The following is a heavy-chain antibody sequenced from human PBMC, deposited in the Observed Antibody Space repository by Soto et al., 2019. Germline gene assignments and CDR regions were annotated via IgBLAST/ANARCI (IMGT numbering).Heavy chain of an antibody. CDR3: ARDDVRGVTNVAARGWYFDY. V-gene: IGHV4-34*01. CDR1: GGSFSGYY. CDR2: INHSGST. Sequence: SETLSLTCAVYGGSFSGYYWSWIRQPPGKGLEWIGEINHSGSTNYNPSLKSRVTISVDTSKNQFSLKLSSVTAADTAVYYCARDDVRGVTNVAARGWYFDYWGQEPWSPSPQ. D-gene: IGHD3-10*01. J-gene: IGHJ4*01.